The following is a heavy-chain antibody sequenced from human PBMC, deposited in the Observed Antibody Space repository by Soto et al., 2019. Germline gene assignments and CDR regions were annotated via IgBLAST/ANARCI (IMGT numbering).Heavy chain of an antibody. CDR1: GFTFSSYD. D-gene: IGHD3-10*01. CDR2: IGTAGDT. J-gene: IGHJ6*02. V-gene: IGHV3-13*01. Sequence: VESGGGLVQPGGSLRLSCAASGFTFSSYDMHWVRQATGKGLEWVSAIGTAGDTYYPGSVKGRFTISRENAKNSLYLQMNSLRAGDTAVYYCARAGGVRGALDVWGQGTTVTVSS. CDR3: ARAGGVRGALDV.